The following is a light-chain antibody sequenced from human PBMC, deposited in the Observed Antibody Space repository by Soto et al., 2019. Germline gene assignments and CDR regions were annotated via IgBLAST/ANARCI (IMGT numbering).Light chain of an antibody. CDR3: SSHAGSTNLI. Sequence: QAVVTQPPSASGSPGQSVTISCTGTSSDVGGYNFVSWYQQHPGKAPKLMIYEVNRRPSGVPDRFSGSKSGNTASLTVSGLQAEDEADYYCSSHAGSTNLIFGGGTKLTVL. CDR2: EVN. CDR1: SSDVGGYNF. V-gene: IGLV2-8*01. J-gene: IGLJ2*01.